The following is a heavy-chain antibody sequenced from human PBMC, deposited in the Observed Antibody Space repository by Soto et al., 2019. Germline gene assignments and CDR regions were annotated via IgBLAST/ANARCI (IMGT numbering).Heavy chain of an antibody. D-gene: IGHD5-12*01. Sequence: GGSLRLSCAASGFTFSSYAMSWVRQAPGKGLEWVSAISGSGGSTYYADSVKGRFTISRDNSKNTLYLQINSLRAEDTAVYYCAKVGGYSGYDLGAFDIWGQGTMVTVSS. CDR2: ISGSGGST. CDR1: GFTFSSYA. CDR3: AKVGGYSGYDLGAFDI. J-gene: IGHJ3*02. V-gene: IGHV3-23*01.